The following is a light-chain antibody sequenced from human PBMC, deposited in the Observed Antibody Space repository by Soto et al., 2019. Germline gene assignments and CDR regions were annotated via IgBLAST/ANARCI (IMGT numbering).Light chain of an antibody. CDR2: GAS. Sequence: EIVFTQSPVTLSVSPGERATLSCRASHSVSSNLAWYQQKPGQAPRLLIYGASSRAAGIPDRFSGSGSGTDFTLTISRLEPEDFAVYYCQQHGSSPLTFGGGTNVDIK. J-gene: IGKJ4*01. CDR3: QQHGSSPLT. V-gene: IGKV3-20*01. CDR1: HSVSSN.